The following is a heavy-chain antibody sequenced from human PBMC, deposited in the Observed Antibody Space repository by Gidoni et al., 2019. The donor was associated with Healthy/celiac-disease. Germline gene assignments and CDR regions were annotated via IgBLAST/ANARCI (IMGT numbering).Heavy chain of an antibody. CDR1: GGPFRSYA. V-gene: IGHV1-69*06. CDR3: ARGMVEMALNPFDY. Sequence: VQLVQSGAEVKKPGSSVKVSCQASGGPFRSYAIRWVRQAPGQGLEWMGGIIPIFGTANYAQKFQGRVTITADKSTSTAYMELSSLRSEDTAGDYCARGMVEMALNPFDYWGQGTLDTVSS. J-gene: IGHJ4*02. D-gene: IGHD2-15*01. CDR2: IIPIFGTA.